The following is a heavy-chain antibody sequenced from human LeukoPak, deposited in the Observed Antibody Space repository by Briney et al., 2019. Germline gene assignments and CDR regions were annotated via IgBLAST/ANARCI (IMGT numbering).Heavy chain of an antibody. V-gene: IGHV5-51*01. CDR1: GYTFTNYW. CDR3: ARPLTDHSGSYYFDY. CDR2: IYPGDSDT. J-gene: IGHJ4*02. Sequence: GESLKISCKGSGYTFTNYWIGWVRQMPGKGLEWMGIIYPGDSDTRYSPSFQGQVTISADKSISTAYLQWSSLKASGTAMYYCARPLTDHSGSYYFDYWGQGTLVTVSS. D-gene: IGHD1-26*01.